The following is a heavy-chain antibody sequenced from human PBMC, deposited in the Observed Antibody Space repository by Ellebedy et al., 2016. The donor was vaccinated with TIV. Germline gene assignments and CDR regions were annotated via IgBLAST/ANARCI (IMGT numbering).Heavy chain of an antibody. CDR1: TFSFRSYW. Sequence: GESLKISCAASTFSFRSYWMTWVRQPPGKGLEWVANINQDGSDKYYLDSVRGRFTISRDNAKNSLYLQMNSLRAEDTSVYYCATDGSFGDYLSPTHAFVIWGQGTMVTVSS. CDR2: INQDGSDK. CDR3: ATDGSFGDYLSPTHAFVI. D-gene: IGHD4-17*01. V-gene: IGHV3-7*01. J-gene: IGHJ3*02.